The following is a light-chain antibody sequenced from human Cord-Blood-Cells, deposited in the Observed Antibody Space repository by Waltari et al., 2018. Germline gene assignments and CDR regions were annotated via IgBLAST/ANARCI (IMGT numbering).Light chain of an antibody. CDR2: GKN. Sequence: SSELTQDPAVSVALGQTVRITCQGASLRSCYASWYQQKPGQAPVLVIYGKNNRPSGIPDRFSGSSSGNTASLTITGAQAEDEADYYCNSRDSSGNHWVFGGGTKLTVL. J-gene: IGLJ3*02. CDR1: SLRSCY. CDR3: NSRDSSGNHWV. V-gene: IGLV3-19*01.